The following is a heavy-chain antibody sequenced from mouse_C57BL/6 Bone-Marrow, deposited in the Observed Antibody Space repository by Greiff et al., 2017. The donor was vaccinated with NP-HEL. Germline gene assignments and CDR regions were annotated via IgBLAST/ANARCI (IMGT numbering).Heavy chain of an antibody. J-gene: IGHJ4*01. CDR1: GYTFTSYW. CDR2: INPSNGGT. V-gene: IGHV1-53*01. CDR3: ARGKGLRRDYYAMDY. D-gene: IGHD2-4*01. Sequence: QVQLQQPGTELVKPGASVKLSCKASGYTFTSYWMHWVKQRPGQGLEWIGNINPSNGGTNYNEKFKSKATLTVDKSSSTAYMQLSSLTSEDSAVYYCARGKGLRRDYYAMDYWGQGTSVTVSS.